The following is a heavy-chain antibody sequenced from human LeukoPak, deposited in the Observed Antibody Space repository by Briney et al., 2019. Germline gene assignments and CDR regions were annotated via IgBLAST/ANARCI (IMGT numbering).Heavy chain of an antibody. CDR1: GYSFTSYL. Sequence: GESLKIFRKGSGYSFTSYLIGWVRQMPGKGLEWMGIIYPGDSDTRYSPSFQGQVTISADKSISTAYLQWSSLKASDTAMYYCARHWQQLAHGYSSGQGKLVTVSS. J-gene: IGHJ5*02. D-gene: IGHD6-13*01. CDR3: ARHWQQLAHGYS. V-gene: IGHV5-51*01. CDR2: IYPGDSDT.